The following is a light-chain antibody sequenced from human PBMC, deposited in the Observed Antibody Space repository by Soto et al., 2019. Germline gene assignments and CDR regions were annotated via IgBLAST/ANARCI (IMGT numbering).Light chain of an antibody. CDR3: CSYAGGTSVV. Sequence: QSALTQPASVSGSLGQSITISYTGTSSDVGTYKLVSWYQQHPGKAPQLVIFEDVERPSGVSNRFSGSKSGNTASLTISGLQTEDEADYYCCSYAGGTSVVFGGGTQLTVL. CDR1: SSDVGTYKL. V-gene: IGLV2-23*01. CDR2: EDV. J-gene: IGLJ2*01.